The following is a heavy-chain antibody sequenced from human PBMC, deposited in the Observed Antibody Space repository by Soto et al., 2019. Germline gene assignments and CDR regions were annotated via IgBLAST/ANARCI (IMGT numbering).Heavy chain of an antibody. CDR3: AHPRGYGVFDAFEI. V-gene: IGHV3-23*01. J-gene: IGHJ3*02. CDR1: GFTVTTYA. D-gene: IGHD4-17*01. Sequence: GSLRLSCAASGFTVTTYAMNWVRQAPGKGLEWVSAISSNGGTTYYADYVRGRFTISRDNSINTLYLQMSSLRTEDTAVYYCAHPRGYGVFDAFEIWGQRTIVMVSS. CDR2: ISSNGGTT.